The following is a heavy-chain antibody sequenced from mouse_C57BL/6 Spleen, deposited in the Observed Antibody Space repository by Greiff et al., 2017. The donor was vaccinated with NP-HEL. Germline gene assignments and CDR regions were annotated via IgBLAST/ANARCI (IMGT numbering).Heavy chain of an antibody. J-gene: IGHJ1*03. V-gene: IGHV1-52*01. D-gene: IGHD2-2*01. CDR3: ARGGYHPYWYFDV. CDR2: IDPSDSET. CDR1: GYTFTSYW. Sequence: QVQLQQSGAELVRPGSSVKLSCKASGYTFTSYWMHWVKQRPIQGLEWIGNIDPSDSETHYNQKFKDKATLTVDKSSSTAYMQLSSLTSEDSAVYYCARGGYHPYWYFDVWGTGTTVTVSS.